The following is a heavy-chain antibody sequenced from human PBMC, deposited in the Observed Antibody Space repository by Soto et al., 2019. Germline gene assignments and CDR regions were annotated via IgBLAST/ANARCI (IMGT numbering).Heavy chain of an antibody. Sequence: GGSLRLSCAASGFTFSGSAMHWVRQASGKGLEWVGRIRSKANSYATAYAASVKGRFTISRDDSKNTAYLQMNSVKTEDTAVYYCTRLTGYSSGWSDYWGQGTLVTVSS. CDR1: GFTFSGSA. J-gene: IGHJ4*02. CDR2: IRSKANSYAT. CDR3: TRLTGYSSGWSDY. D-gene: IGHD6-19*01. V-gene: IGHV3-73*01.